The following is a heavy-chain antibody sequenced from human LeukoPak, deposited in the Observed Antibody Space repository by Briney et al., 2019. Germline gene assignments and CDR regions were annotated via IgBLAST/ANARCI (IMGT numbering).Heavy chain of an antibody. CDR2: INHSGST. D-gene: IGHD6-13*01. Sequence: PSETLSLTCAVYGGSFSGYYWSWIRQPPGKGLEWIGEINHSGSTNYNPSLKSRVTISVDTSKNQFSLKLSSVTAADTAVYYCARRWIAAAGMNWFDPWGQGTLVTVSS. V-gene: IGHV4-34*01. CDR3: ARRWIAAAGMNWFDP. J-gene: IGHJ5*02. CDR1: GGSFSGYY.